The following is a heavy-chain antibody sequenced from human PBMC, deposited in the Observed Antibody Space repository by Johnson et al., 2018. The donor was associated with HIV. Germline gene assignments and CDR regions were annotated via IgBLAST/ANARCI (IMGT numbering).Heavy chain of an antibody. CDR1: GFTFSSYG. CDR3: AKDLLIKLYSADAFNI. V-gene: IGHV3-30*18. Sequence: QVQLMESGGGVVQPGRSLRLSCAASGFTFSSYGMHWVRQAPGKGLEWVAVISHDGSDKNYADSVKGRFTISRDNSKNTLYLQMNSLRAEDTAVYYCAKDLLIKLYSADAFNIWGQGTMVTVAS. J-gene: IGHJ3*02. CDR2: ISHDGSDK. D-gene: IGHD5-12*01.